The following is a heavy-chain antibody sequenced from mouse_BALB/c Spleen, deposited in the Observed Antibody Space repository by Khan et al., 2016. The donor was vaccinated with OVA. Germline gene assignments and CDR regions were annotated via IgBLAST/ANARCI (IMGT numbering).Heavy chain of an antibody. J-gene: IGHJ4*01. CDR3: AKYRVMMRDYAMDY. Sequence: QVQLKESGPGLVAPSQSLSITCTVSGFSLTKYGVSWVRQPPGKGLEWLGVIWGDGSTNYHSTLISRLSISKDNSKSQVFLKLNSLQTDDTATYXGAKYRVMMRDYAMDYWGQGTSVTVSS. CDR2: IWGDGST. V-gene: IGHV2-3*01. D-gene: IGHD2-3*01. CDR1: GFSLTKYG.